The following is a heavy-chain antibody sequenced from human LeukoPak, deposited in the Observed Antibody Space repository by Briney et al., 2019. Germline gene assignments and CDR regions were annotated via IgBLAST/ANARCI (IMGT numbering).Heavy chain of an antibody. Sequence: GGSLRLSCAASGFTFNNYEMSWVRQAPRKGLEWVSHISYSGSTIYYADSVKGRFTVSRDNAQDSLYLQMNSLRAEDTAVYYCARAHLTNRGWYFDLWGRGTLVTVSS. CDR1: GFTFNNYE. CDR2: ISYSGSTI. CDR3: ARAHLTNRGWYFDL. D-gene: IGHD1-14*01. J-gene: IGHJ2*01. V-gene: IGHV3-48*03.